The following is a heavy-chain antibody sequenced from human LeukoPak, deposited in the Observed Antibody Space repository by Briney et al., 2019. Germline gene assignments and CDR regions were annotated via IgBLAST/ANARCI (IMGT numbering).Heavy chain of an antibody. CDR3: AKRGDLDSSGSLRYFDY. CDR2: ISGSGGST. J-gene: IGHJ4*02. V-gene: IGHV3-23*01. Sequence: PGGSLRLSCAASGFTFSSYAMSWVRQAPGKGLEWVSAISGSGGSTYYADSVKGRFTISRDNSKNTLYLQMNSLRAEDTAVYYCAKRGDLDSSGSLRYFDYWGQGTLVTVSS. CDR1: GFTFSSYA. D-gene: IGHD3-22*01.